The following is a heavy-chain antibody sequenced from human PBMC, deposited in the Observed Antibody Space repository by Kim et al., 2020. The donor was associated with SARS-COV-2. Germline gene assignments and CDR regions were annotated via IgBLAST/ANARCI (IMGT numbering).Heavy chain of an antibody. CDR1: GFTFSDYY. J-gene: IGHJ3*02. Sequence: GGSLRLSCAASGFTFSDYYMSWIRQAPGKGLEWVSYISSSGSTIYYADSVKGRFTISRDNAKNSLYLQMNSLRAEDTAVYYCAREYCGGDCPREDAFDIWGQGTMVTVSS. V-gene: IGHV3-11*01. CDR2: ISSSGSTI. CDR3: AREYCGGDCPREDAFDI. D-gene: IGHD2-21*01.